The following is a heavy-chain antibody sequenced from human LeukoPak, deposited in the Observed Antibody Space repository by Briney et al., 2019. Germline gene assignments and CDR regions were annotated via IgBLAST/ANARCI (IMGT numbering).Heavy chain of an antibody. Sequence: GGSLRLSCAASGFTFSSYGMHWVRQAPGKGLEWVAVISYDGSNKYYADSVKGRLTISRDNSKNTLYLQMNSLRAEDTAIYYCAKGPSEGWFGWFNSWGQGTLVTVSS. CDR2: ISYDGSNK. J-gene: IGHJ5*01. CDR3: AKGPSEGWFGWFNS. D-gene: IGHD3-10*01. CDR1: GFTFSSYG. V-gene: IGHV3-30*18.